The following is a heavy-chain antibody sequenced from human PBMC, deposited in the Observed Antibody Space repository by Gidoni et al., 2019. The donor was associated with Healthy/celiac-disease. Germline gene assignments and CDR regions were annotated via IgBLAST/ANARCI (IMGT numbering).Heavy chain of an antibody. CDR2: IYYSGST. Sequence: QVQLQESGPGLVKPSQTLSLPCTVSGGSISSGGYYWSWIRQHPGKGLEWIGYIYYSGSTYYNPSLKSRVTISVDTSKNQFSRKLSSVTAADTAVYYCARDTHSYGSRWFDPWGQGTLVTVSS. CDR1: GGSISSGGYY. CDR3: ARDTHSYGSRWFDP. V-gene: IGHV4-31*03. J-gene: IGHJ5*02. D-gene: IGHD5-18*01.